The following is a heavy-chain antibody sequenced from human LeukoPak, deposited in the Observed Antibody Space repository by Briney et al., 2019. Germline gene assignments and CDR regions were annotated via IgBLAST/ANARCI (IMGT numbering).Heavy chain of an antibody. CDR3: ARDAAFYDSSGYYKDY. CDR2: INPNSGGT. Sequence: GASVKVSCKASGRTFTGYYMHWVRQAPGQGLEWMGWINPNSGGTNYAQKFQGRVTMTRDTSISTAYMELSRLRSDDTAVYYCARDAAFYDSSGYYKDYWGQGTLVTVSS. D-gene: IGHD3-22*01. CDR1: GRTFTGYY. V-gene: IGHV1-2*02. J-gene: IGHJ4*02.